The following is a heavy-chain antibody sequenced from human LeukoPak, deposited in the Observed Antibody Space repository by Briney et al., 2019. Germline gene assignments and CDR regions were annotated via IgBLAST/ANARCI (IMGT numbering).Heavy chain of an antibody. V-gene: IGHV4-59*08. CDR2: TYYSGST. J-gene: IGHJ5*02. Sequence: SETLSLTCTVSDGSMSGYYWSWIRQPPGKGLEWIGYTYYSGSTNYNPSLKRRVTISEDRSMNQFSLKLSSVTAADTAVYYCARRDHTGRSHAWFDPWGQGTLVTVSS. CDR1: DGSMSGYY. D-gene: IGHD1-14*01. CDR3: ARRDHTGRSHAWFDP.